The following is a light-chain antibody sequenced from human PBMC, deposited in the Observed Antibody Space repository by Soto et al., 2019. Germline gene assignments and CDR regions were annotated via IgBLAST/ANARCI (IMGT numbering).Light chain of an antibody. CDR2: AAS. Sequence: EIVLTQSPATLSLSPGESATLSCRTSQSVSSNSLAWHQQKPGQAPRLLMYAASSRAAGIPDRFSGSGSGTDFTLTISRLEPEDCAVYYCQQRSDGFTFGPGTKVDIK. CDR3: QQRSDGFT. J-gene: IGKJ3*01. V-gene: IGKV3D-20*02. CDR1: QSVSSNS.